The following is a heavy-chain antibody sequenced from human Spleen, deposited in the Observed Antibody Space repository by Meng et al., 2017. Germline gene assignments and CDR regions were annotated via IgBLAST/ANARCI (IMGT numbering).Heavy chain of an antibody. J-gene: IGHJ4*02. CDR3: ARNDFWSGYFDY. D-gene: IGHD3-3*01. CDR1: GGSVSSGSYY. V-gene: IGHV4-61*01. CDR2: IYYSGST. Sequence: QVQLQESGRGLGRPSGTLSLACTVSGGSVSSGSYYWSWIRQPPGKGLEWIGYIYYSGSTNYNPSLKSRVTISVDTSKNQFSLKLSSVTAADTAVYYCARNDFWSGYFDYWGQGTLVTVSS.